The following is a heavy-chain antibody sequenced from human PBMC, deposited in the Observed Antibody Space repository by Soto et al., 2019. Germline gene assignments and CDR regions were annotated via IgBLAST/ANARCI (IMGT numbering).Heavy chain of an antibody. CDR3: ARGVDRQWADY. J-gene: IGHJ4*02. Sequence: SETLSLTCTVSGGSINAYFWTRIRQAPGKGLEWIGFVYYSGNTNYNPSLKSRVSISLHTSKNQFSPKLSSVTAADTAVYYCARGVDRQWADYWGQGTLVTVSS. CDR1: GGSINAYF. CDR2: VYYSGNT. V-gene: IGHV4-59*01. D-gene: IGHD6-19*01.